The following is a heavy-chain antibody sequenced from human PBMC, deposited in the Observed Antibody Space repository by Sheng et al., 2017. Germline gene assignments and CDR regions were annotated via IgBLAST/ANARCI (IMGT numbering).Heavy chain of an antibody. V-gene: IGHV3-30-3*01. J-gene: IGHJ4*02. CDR3: ARTTGGRYYGDHFDY. CDR2: ISYDGSNK. Sequence: QVQLVESGGGVVQPGRSLRLSCAASGFTFSSYAMHWVRQAPGKGLEWVAVISYDGSNKYYADSVKGRFTISRDNSKNTLYLQMNSLRAEDTAVYYCARTTGGRYYGDHFDYWGQGTLVTVSS. CDR1: GFTFSSYA. D-gene: IGHD4-17*01.